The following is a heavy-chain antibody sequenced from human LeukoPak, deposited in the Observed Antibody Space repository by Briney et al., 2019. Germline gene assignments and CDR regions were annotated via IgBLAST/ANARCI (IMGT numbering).Heavy chain of an antibody. Sequence: HPGGSLRLSCAASGFTFSSYSMNWVRQAPGKGLEWVSYISSSSSTIYYADSVKGRFTISRDNAKNTLYLQMNSLRAEDTAVYYCARDRGRDGYGMDVWGQGTTVTVSS. CDR1: GFTFSSYS. D-gene: IGHD5-24*01. CDR3: ARDRGRDGYGMDV. V-gene: IGHV3-48*04. J-gene: IGHJ6*02. CDR2: ISSSSSTI.